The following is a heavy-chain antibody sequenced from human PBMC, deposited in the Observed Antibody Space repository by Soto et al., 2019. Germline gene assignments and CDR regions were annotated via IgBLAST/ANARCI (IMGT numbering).Heavy chain of an antibody. Sequence: ASVKVSCKASGGTFSSYAISWVRQATGQGLEWMGGIIPIFGTANYAQKFQGRVTITADKSTSTAYMELSSLRSEDTAVYYCARNMYHYYDSSPCVYYYYGMDVWGQGTTVTVSS. D-gene: IGHD3-22*01. CDR2: IIPIFGTA. CDR3: ARNMYHYYDSSPCVYYYYGMDV. CDR1: GGTFSSYA. V-gene: IGHV1-69*06. J-gene: IGHJ6*02.